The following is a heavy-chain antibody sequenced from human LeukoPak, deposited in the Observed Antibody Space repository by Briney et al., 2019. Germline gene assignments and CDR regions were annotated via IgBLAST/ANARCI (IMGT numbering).Heavy chain of an antibody. CDR1: GFTFRTYW. D-gene: IGHD1-26*01. CDR3: ARWKMELHSYACDC. Sequence: GGSLRLSCAASGFTFRTYWMSWVRQAPGKGRGWVADIHQGEREQYYLHALQGGFTLSRDNAQNAVFLQINNLRADGTAVYYCARWKMELHSYACDCWGQGTVVTDSS. V-gene: IGHV3-7*01. CDR2: IHQGEREQ. J-gene: IGHJ3*01.